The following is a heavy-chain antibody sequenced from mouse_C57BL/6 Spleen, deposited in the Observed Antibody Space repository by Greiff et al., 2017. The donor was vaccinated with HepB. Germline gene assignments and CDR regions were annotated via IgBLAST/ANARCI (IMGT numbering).Heavy chain of an antibody. Sequence: QVQLQQSGAELVKPGASVKISCKASGYAFSSYWMNWVKQRPGKGLEWIEQIYPGDGDTNYNGKFKGKATLTADKSSSTAYMQLSSLTSEDSAVYFCARGGYSNYAMDYWGQGTSVTVSS. V-gene: IGHV1-80*01. CDR1: GYAFSSYW. D-gene: IGHD2-5*01. J-gene: IGHJ4*01. CDR2: IYPGDGDT. CDR3: ARGGYSNYAMDY.